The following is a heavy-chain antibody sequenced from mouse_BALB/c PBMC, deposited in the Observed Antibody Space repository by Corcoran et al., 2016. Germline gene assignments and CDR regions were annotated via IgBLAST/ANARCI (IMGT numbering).Heavy chain of an antibody. D-gene: IGHD2-4*01. Sequence: EVQLQQSGAELVRPGALVKLSCKASGFNINDYYMHWVKQRPEQGLEWIGWIDPENGNTIYDPKFQGKASITADTSSNPAYLQLSSLTSEDTAVYYCASIYYDYAWFAYWGQGTLVTVSA. CDR3: ASIYYDYAWFAY. V-gene: IGHV14-1*02. CDR1: GFNINDYY. J-gene: IGHJ3*01. CDR2: IDPENGNT.